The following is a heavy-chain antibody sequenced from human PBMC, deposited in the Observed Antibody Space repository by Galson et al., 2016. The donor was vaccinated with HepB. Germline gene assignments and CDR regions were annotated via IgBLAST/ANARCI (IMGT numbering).Heavy chain of an antibody. CDR2: INPNTGGT. V-gene: IGHV1-2*06. Sequence: SVKVSCKASGYTFTDYYFMYWVRQAPGQGLEWIGRINPNTGGTNYAQKFQGRVTMTRDTSISTAYMDLTRLTDEDTAVYYCARDKGEAGGQHYFYMDVWGKGTTVTVSS. J-gene: IGHJ6*03. D-gene: IGHD2-8*02. CDR3: ARDKGEAGGQHYFYMDV. CDR1: GYTFTDYYF.